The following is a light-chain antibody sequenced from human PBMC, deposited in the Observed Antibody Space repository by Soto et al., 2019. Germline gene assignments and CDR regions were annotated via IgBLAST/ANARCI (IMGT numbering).Light chain of an antibody. Sequence: DIQMTQSPSSLSASVGDRVTITCQASQVITKYLNWYQQKPGRAPKLLIYDATHLEIGVPSRFSGSGSGTDFTLSSSSLQPEDFATYYCQQYDNLVTFGPGTKVDIK. V-gene: IGKV1-33*01. J-gene: IGKJ3*01. CDR3: QQYDNLVT. CDR1: QVITKY. CDR2: DAT.